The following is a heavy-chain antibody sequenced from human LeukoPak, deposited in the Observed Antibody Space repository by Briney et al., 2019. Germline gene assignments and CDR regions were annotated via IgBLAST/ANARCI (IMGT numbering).Heavy chain of an antibody. J-gene: IGHJ3*02. CDR1: GFTFGSYA. CDR3: ARGSRGVTNAFDI. D-gene: IGHD4-17*01. V-gene: IGHV3-23*01. Sequence: GGSLRLSCAASGFTFGSYAMSWVRQAPGKGLEWVSAISGSGGSTYYADSVKGRFTISRDNAKNTLYLQMNSLRAEDTAVYFCARGSRGVTNAFDIWGQGTMVTVPS. CDR2: ISGSGGST.